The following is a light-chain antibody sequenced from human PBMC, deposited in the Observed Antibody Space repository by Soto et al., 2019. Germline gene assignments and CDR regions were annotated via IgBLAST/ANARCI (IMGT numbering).Light chain of an antibody. CDR1: QSISTC. CDR2: DAS. CDR3: QQRSNWPRT. J-gene: IGKJ1*01. V-gene: IGKV3-11*01. Sequence: EIVWPQSPATLSWSPGARAQLSGRASQSISTCLAWYQKKPGQAPRILIYDASNRATGIPARFSGSGSETDFNLTISRLETEDFALYDCQQRSNWPRTFGQGTKVDIK.